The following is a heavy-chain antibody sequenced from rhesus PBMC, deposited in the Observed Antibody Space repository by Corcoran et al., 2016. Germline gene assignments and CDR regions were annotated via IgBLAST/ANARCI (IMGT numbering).Heavy chain of an antibody. Sequence: QVQLQESGPGRLKPPDTLSLTCAVSGGSISGRYGWGWIRQPPGQGLEWIGSIYSSNGNTYYKPSLKSRVTISTDTSKNQFSLKLSSVTAADTAVYYCAREGPYYNIWTGYYDYWGQGVLVTVSS. CDR2: IYSSNGNT. CDR3: AREGPYYNIWTGYYDY. CDR1: GGSISGRYG. D-gene: IGHD3-3*01. V-gene: IGHV4S7*01. J-gene: IGHJ4*01.